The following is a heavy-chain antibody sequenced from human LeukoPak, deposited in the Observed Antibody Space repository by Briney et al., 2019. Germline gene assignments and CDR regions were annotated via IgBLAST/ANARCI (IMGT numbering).Heavy chain of an antibody. CDR2: IIPIFGTA. D-gene: IGHD3-22*01. CDR3: ARGSVNYYDSSGYLDDY. Sequence: SVKVSCKASGGTFSSYAISWVRQAPGQGLEWMGGIIPIFGTANYAQKFQGRVTITADESTSTAYMELSSLRSEDTAVYYCARGSVNYYDSSGYLDDYWGQGTLVTVSS. J-gene: IGHJ4*02. V-gene: IGHV1-69*13. CDR1: GGTFSSYA.